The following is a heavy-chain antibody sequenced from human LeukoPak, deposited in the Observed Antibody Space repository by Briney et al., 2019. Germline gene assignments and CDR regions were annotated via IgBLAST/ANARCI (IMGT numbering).Heavy chain of an antibody. CDR1: GLPISSYR. D-gene: IGHD3-10*01. CDR2: ISSSSSTI. Sequence: GGSLRLSCAVSGLPISSYRMTWVRQAPGKGVQWVSYISSSSSTIYYADSVKGRFTISRDNAKNSLYLQMNSLRAEDTAVYYCARALWRGETFPAYWGQGTLVTVSS. V-gene: IGHV3-48*01. J-gene: IGHJ4*02. CDR3: ARALWRGETFPAY.